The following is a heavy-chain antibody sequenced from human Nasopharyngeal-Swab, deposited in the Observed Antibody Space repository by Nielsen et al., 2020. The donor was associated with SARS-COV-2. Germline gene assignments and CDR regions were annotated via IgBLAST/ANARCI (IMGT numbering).Heavy chain of an antibody. Sequence: WIRQPPGKGLEWVAVISYDGSNKYYADSVKGRFTISRDNFKNTLYLQMNSLRAEDTAVYYCAKDLWFGELSLFYYYYYGMDVWGQGTTVTVSS. CDR2: ISYDGSNK. V-gene: IGHV3-30*18. CDR3: AKDLWFGELSLFYYYYYGMDV. D-gene: IGHD3-10*01. J-gene: IGHJ6*02.